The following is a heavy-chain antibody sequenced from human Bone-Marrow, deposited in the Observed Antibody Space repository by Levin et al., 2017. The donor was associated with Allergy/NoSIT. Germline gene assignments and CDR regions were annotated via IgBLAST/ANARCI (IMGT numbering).Heavy chain of an antibody. V-gene: IGHV3-53*01. CDR3: ASRPTTSHCGGDCYSCDY. Sequence: PGGSLRLSCAASGFTVSSNYMSWVRQAPGKGLEWVSVIYSGGSTYYADSVKGRFTISRDNSKNTLYLQMNSLRAEDTAVYYCASRPTTSHCGGDCYSCDYWGQGTLVTVSS. D-gene: IGHD2-21*02. CDR2: IYSGGST. J-gene: IGHJ4*02. CDR1: GFTVSSNY.